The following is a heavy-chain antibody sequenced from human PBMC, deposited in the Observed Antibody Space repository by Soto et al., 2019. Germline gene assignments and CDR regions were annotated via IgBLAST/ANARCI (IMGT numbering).Heavy chain of an antibody. CDR1: GFTFSIYG. CDR3: AGAVGAFDY. Sequence: QVQLVESGGGVVQPGRSLRLSCAASGFTFSIYGMNWVRQAPCKGLEWVAGIWNGGSNKYYGDSVKGRFTNSRGNSKNTLYLHMDRLRADHTAGYYLAGAVGAFDYWGQGTLVTVSP. D-gene: IGHD3-16*01. V-gene: IGHV3-33*01. J-gene: IGHJ4*02. CDR2: IWNGGSNK.